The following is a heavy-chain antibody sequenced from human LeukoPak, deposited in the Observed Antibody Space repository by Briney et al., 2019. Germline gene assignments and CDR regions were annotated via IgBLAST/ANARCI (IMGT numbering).Heavy chain of an antibody. D-gene: IGHD4-17*01. Sequence: GGSLRLSCAASGFTFSSYWLHWVRQAPAKGLVWVSRTNSDGSSTSYADSVKGRFTISRDNAKNTLYLQMNSLRAEDTAVYYCARELCYGDSYDYWGQGTLVTVSS. V-gene: IGHV3-74*01. CDR1: GFTFSSYW. CDR2: TNSDGSST. CDR3: ARELCYGDSYDY. J-gene: IGHJ4*02.